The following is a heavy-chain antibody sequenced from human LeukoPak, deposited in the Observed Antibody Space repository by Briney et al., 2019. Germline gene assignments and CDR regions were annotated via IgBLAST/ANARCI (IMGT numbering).Heavy chain of an antibody. CDR2: ITSTSSYI. Sequence: PGGSLRLSCAGSGFTFSNYNMNWVRQAPGKELEWVSSITSTSSYIYYADSVKGRFTISRDNAKNSLYLQMSSLGAEDTAVYYCARVFSMKNTRPALMVSTPRQSYYMDVWGKGTTVTVS. J-gene: IGHJ6*03. D-gene: IGHD5-18*01. CDR3: ARVFSMKNTRPALMVSTPRQSYYMDV. CDR1: GFTFSNYN. V-gene: IGHV3-21*01.